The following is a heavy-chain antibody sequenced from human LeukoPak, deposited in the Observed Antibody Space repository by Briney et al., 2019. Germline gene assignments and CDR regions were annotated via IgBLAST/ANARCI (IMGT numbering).Heavy chain of an antibody. CDR2: LYYIGSI. J-gene: IGHJ6*03. Sequence: SETLSLTCTVSDGSINSSTYYWGWIRQPPGKGLEWIGNLYYIGSIYYNPSLKSRVTISVDTSKNQFSLKLSSVTAADAAVYYCARVGAAHRRMDYYFYYYMDVWGKGTPVTVSS. V-gene: IGHV4-39*01. D-gene: IGHD6-13*01. CDR3: ARVGAAHRRMDYYFYYYMDV. CDR1: DGSINSSTYY.